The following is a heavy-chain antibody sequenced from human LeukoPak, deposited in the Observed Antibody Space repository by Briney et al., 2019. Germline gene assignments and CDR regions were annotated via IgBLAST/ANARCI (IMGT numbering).Heavy chain of an antibody. CDR3: ARSKSSSSPNFDY. CDR2: ISYDGSNK. Sequence: GRSLRLSCAASGFTFSSYAMHWVRQAPGKGLEWVAIISYDGSNKYYADSVKGRFTIPRDNSKSTLYLQMNSLRAEDTAVYYCARSKSSSSPNFDYWGQGALVTVSS. D-gene: IGHD6-6*01. V-gene: IGHV3-30-3*01. J-gene: IGHJ4*02. CDR1: GFTFSSYA.